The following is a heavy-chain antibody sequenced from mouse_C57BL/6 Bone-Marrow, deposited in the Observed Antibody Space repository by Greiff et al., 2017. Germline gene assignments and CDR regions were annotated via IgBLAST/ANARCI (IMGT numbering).Heavy chain of an antibody. Sequence: QVQLQQSGAELARPGASVKLSCKASGYTFTSYGISWVKQRTGQGLEWIGEIYPRSGNTYYNEKFKGKATLTADKSSSTAYMELRRLTSEDSEVYFCASSIYYYGSSYGFFAYWGQGTLVTVSA. V-gene: IGHV1-81*01. D-gene: IGHD1-1*01. CDR1: GYTFTSYG. CDR3: ASSIYYYGSSYGFFAY. J-gene: IGHJ3*01. CDR2: IYPRSGNT.